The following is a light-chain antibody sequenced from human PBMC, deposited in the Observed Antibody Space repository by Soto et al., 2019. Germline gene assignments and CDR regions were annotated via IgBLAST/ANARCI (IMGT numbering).Light chain of an antibody. V-gene: IGLV1-40*01. CDR3: QSYDSSLSGYVV. CDR2: GNS. J-gene: IGLJ2*01. Sequence: QAVVTQPPSVSGAPGQRVTISCTGSSSNIGAGYDVHWYQQLPGTAPKLLIYGNSNRPSGVPDRFSGSKSGTSASLAITGVQGEDEADYYCQSYDSSLSGYVVFGGGTKLTVL. CDR1: SSNIGAGYD.